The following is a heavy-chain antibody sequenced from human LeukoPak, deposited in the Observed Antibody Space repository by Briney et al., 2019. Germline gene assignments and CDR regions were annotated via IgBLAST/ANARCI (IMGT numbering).Heavy chain of an antibody. V-gene: IGHV1-18*04. CDR3: ASSGYFDWLLSLDY. CDR2: ISAYNGNT. CDR1: GYTFTSYG. D-gene: IGHD3-9*01. Sequence: ASVKVSCKASGYTFTSYGISWVRQAPGQGLEWMGWISAYNGNTNYAQKLQGRVTMTTDTSTSTAYMELRSLRSDDTAVHYCASSGYFDWLLSLDYWGQGTLVTVSS. J-gene: IGHJ4*02.